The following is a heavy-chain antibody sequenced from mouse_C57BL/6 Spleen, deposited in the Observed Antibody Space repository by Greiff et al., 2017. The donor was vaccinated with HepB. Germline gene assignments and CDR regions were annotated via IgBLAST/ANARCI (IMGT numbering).Heavy chain of an antibody. J-gene: IGHJ2*01. CDR3: ARDYGSSGYFDY. CDR1: GYTFTDYY. CDR2: INPNNGGT. D-gene: IGHD1-1*01. V-gene: IGHV1-26*01. Sequence: EVQLQQSGPELVKPGASVKISCKASGYTFTDYYMNWVKQSHGKSLEWIGDINPNNGGTSYNQKFKGKATLTVDKSSSTAYMELRSLTSEDSAVYYCARDYGSSGYFDYWGQGTTLTVSS.